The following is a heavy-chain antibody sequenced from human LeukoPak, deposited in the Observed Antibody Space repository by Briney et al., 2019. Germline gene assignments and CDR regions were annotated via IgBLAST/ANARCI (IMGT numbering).Heavy chain of an antibody. Sequence: GGSLRLSCAASGFTFSDYYMSWIRQAPGKGLEWVSYISSSGSTIYYADSVKGRFTISRDNAKNSLYLQMNSLRAEDAAVYYCARDRGYSGSYVGFDYWAREPWSPSPQ. CDR1: GFTFSDYY. J-gene: IGHJ4*02. CDR3: ARDRGYSGSYVGFDY. V-gene: IGHV3-11*01. CDR2: ISSSGSTI. D-gene: IGHD1-26*01.